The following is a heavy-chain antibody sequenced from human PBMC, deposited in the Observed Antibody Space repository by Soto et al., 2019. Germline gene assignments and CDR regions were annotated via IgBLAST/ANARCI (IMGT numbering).Heavy chain of an antibody. V-gene: IGHV4-61*01. Sequence: SETLSLTCTVSGDSVTSGSHYWSWIRQPPGKGLEYIGYTFYSENTSYHSSLKSRVTISVDTSKNQFSLKLSSVTAADTALCYCARVPVEMATVCYYYYYGLDVWGQGTTVAVSS. CDR3: ARVPVEMATVCYYYYYGLDV. J-gene: IGHJ6*02. CDR2: TFYSENT. CDR1: GDSVTSGSHY. D-gene: IGHD4-4*01.